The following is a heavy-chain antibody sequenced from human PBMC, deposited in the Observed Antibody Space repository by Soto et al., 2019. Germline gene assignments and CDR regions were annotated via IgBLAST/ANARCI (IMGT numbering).Heavy chain of an antibody. Sequence: GGSLRLSCAASGFTFSSYGMHWVRQAPGKGLEWVAVIWYDGSNKYYADSVKGRFTISRDNTKNTLYLQMNSLRAEDTAVYYCARDQVPRAMIVVVTVDPFDYWGQGTLVTVPS. CDR2: IWYDGSNK. J-gene: IGHJ4*02. CDR3: ARDQVPRAMIVVVTVDPFDY. V-gene: IGHV3-33*01. CDR1: GFTFSSYG. D-gene: IGHD3-22*01.